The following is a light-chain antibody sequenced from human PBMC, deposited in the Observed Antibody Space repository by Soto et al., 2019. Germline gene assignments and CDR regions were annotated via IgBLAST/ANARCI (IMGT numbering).Light chain of an antibody. CDR2: EVT. Sequence: QSVLTQPPSVSGSPGQSVTISCTGTSSDVGKYDRVSWYQQPPGTAPRLIMYEVTNRPSGVPARFSGPKSGNTASLTISGLQAEDEADYFCSSYTSASRYVFGAGTKVTGL. J-gene: IGLJ1*01. CDR3: SSYTSASRYV. CDR1: SSDVGKYDR. V-gene: IGLV2-18*02.